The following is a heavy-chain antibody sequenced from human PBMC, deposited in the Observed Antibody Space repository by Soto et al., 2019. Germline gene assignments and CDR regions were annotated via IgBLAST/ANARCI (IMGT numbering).Heavy chain of an antibody. D-gene: IGHD2-2*01. CDR1: GFTFDDYA. V-gene: IGHV3-9*01. CDR3: AKGFCSSTSCPIDY. Sequence: GGSLRLSCAASGFTFDDYAMHWVRQAPGKGLEWVSGISWNSGSIGYADSVKGRFTISGDNAKNSLYLQMNSLRAGDTALYYCAKGFCSSTSCPIDYWGQGTLVTVSS. CDR2: ISWNSGSI. J-gene: IGHJ4*02.